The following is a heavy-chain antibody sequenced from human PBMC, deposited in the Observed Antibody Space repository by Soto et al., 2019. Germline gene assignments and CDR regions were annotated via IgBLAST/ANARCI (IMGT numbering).Heavy chain of an antibody. Sequence: TLSLTCAVSGGSVSGVDYFWSWIRQSPGKGLEWIGYIYYTGITHLNPSLKSRLTMAVDTSKNEFSLKLTSVSAADTAVYFCAREERKGIISWFDPWGQGTPVTVSS. V-gene: IGHV4-30-4*01. CDR3: AREERKGIISWFDP. CDR2: IYYTGIT. CDR1: GGSVSGVDYF. J-gene: IGHJ5*02. D-gene: IGHD2-21*01.